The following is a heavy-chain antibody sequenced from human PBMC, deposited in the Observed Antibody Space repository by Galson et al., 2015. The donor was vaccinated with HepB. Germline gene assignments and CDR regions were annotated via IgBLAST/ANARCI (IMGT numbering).Heavy chain of an antibody. CDR3: ARGGFSGSYYLDN. CDR1: GFDFSSWS. V-gene: IGHV3-33*03. D-gene: IGHD5-12*01. CDR2: IWFDGSNK. J-gene: IGHJ4*02. Sequence: SLRLSCAASGFDFSSWSMHWVRQAPGKGLEWVAIIWFDGSNKYYADSVKGRFTISRDNSKNTLHVQMNSLRAEDTAVYYCARGGFSGSYYLDNWGQGTLVTVSS.